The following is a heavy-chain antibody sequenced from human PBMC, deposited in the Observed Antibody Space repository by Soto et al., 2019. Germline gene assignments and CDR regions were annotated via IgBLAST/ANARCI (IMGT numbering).Heavy chain of an antibody. Sequence: SETLSLTCTVSGGSISSYYWSWIRQPPGKGLEWIGYIYYSGSTNYNPSLKSRVTISVDTSKNQFSLKLSSVTAADTAVYYCARALGYSGYDWRYYFDYWGQGTLVTVSS. D-gene: IGHD5-12*01. V-gene: IGHV4-59*01. CDR2: IYYSGST. CDR1: GGSISSYY. J-gene: IGHJ4*02. CDR3: ARALGYSGYDWRYYFDY.